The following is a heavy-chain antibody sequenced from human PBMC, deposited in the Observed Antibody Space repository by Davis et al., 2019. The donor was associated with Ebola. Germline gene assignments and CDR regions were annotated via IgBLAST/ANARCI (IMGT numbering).Heavy chain of an antibody. CDR1: GFTFSSYG. Sequence: AGSLRLSCAASGFTFSSYGMHWVRQAPGKGLEWVAVIWYDGSNKYYADSVKGRFTISRDNSKNTLYLQMNSLRAEDTAVYYCARDGPYYYDSSIYYYYYGMDVWGQGTTVTVSS. CDR2: IWYDGSNK. D-gene: IGHD3-22*01. V-gene: IGHV3-33*01. CDR3: ARDGPYYYDSSIYYYYYGMDV. J-gene: IGHJ6*02.